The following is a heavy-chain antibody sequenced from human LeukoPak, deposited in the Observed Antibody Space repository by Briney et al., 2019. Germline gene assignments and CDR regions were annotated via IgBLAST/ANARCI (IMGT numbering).Heavy chain of an antibody. J-gene: IGHJ4*02. V-gene: IGHV4-4*02. CDR2: IYHSGST. Sequence: GSLRLSCAASGFTFSSYAMSWVRQAPGKGLEWIGEIYHSGSTYYNPSLKSRVTISVDTSKNQFSLKLSSVTAADTAVYYCARGGTGGVFDYWGQGTLVTVSS. CDR3: ARGGTGGVFDY. CDR1: GFTFSSYAM. D-gene: IGHD2-8*02.